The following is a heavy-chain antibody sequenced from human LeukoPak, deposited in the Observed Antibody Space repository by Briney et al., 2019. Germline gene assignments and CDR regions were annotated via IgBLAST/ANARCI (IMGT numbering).Heavy chain of an antibody. D-gene: IGHD4-17*01. V-gene: IGHV4-39*07. CDR1: GGSISSTGHY. CDR2: IYSNGNT. J-gene: IGHJ4*02. CDR3: ARSATVTTGYFDY. Sequence: SETLSLTCSVSGGSISSTGHYWGWIRQSPEKGLDWIGSIYSNGNTYYNPSDKSRVTMSVDTSKNQFSLKLTSMTAAETAVYYCARSATVTTGYFDYWGQGALVTVSS.